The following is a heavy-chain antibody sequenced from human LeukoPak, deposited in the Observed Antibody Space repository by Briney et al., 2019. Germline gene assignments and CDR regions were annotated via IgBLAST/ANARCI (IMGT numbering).Heavy chain of an antibody. V-gene: IGHV1-69*13. CDR3: ARESMIFGVVIGFDP. J-gene: IGHJ5*02. Sequence: ASVKVSCKASGYTFTGYYMHWVRQAPGQGLEWMGGIIPVFGTTTTAQRFQGRVAITADESTNTAYMELSSLTSEDTAVYYCARESMIFGVVIGFDPWGQGTLVTVSS. CDR1: GYTFTGYY. CDR2: IIPVFGTT. D-gene: IGHD3/OR15-3a*01.